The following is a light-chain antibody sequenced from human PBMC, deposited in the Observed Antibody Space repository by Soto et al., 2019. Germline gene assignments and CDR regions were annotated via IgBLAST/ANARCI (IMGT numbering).Light chain of an antibody. CDR2: TTN. J-gene: IGLJ1*01. V-gene: IGLV1-44*01. CDR1: NPNIGTSS. Sequence: SALTQPHPASGAPRQRVTISFFGNNPNIGTSSVHWFQQLPGTAPKLLISTTNQRPSGVPERFSGSKSGTSASLAISGLQSEDEADYYCAAWDDSLNGHVFGTGTKVTVL. CDR3: AAWDDSLNGHV.